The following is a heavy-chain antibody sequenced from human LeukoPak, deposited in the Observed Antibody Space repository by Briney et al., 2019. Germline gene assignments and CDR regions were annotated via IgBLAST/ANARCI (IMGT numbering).Heavy chain of an antibody. J-gene: IGHJ4*02. D-gene: IGHD3-9*01. CDR3: ARLTVCRARYCDPPAGPWGSDS. V-gene: IGHV4-39*01. CDR2: IYHSGSA. Sequence: SETLPLTCTVSGDSMTLSTYYWGWIRQPPGMGLEWIGLIYHSGSAYYNASLESRVAISIDTSKGQFSLRLTSVAAADTALYFCARLTVCRARYCDPPAGPWGSDSWGQGALVIVSS. CDR1: GDSMTLSTYY.